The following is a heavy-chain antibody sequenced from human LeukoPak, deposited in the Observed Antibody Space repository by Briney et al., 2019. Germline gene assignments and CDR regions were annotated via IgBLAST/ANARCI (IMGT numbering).Heavy chain of an antibody. CDR3: ARLMVVAATHDY. CDR2: ISSSSSYI. V-gene: IGHV3-21*01. J-gene: IGHJ4*02. Sequence: GRSLRLSCAASGFTFSSYAMHWVRQAPGKGLEWVSSISSSSSYIYYADSVKGRFTISRDNAKNSLYLQMNSLRAEDTAVYYCARLMVVAATHDYWGQGTLVTVSS. CDR1: GFTFSSYA. D-gene: IGHD2-15*01.